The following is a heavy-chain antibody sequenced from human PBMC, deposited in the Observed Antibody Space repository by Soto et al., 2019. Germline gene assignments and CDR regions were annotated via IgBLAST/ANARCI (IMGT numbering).Heavy chain of an antibody. Sequence: GGSLRLSCAASGFTFSSYAMHWVRQAPGKGLEWVAVISYDGSNKYYADSMKGRFTIPRDNSKNTLYLQMNSLRAEDTAVYYCARPYSSSFYYYYGMDVWGQGTTVTVSS. CDR2: ISYDGSNK. V-gene: IGHV3-30-3*01. D-gene: IGHD6-6*01. CDR3: ARPYSSSFYYYYGMDV. J-gene: IGHJ6*02. CDR1: GFTFSSYA.